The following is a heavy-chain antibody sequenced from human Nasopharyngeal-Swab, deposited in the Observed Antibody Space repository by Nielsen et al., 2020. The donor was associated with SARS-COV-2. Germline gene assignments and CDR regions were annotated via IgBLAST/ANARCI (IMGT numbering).Heavy chain of an antibody. Sequence: GSLRLSCAVYGGSFSGYYWSWIRQPPGKGLEWIGEINHSGSTNYNPSLKSRVTISVDTSKNQFSLKLSSVTAADTAVYYCARVPVFWYFDLWGRGTLVTVSS. D-gene: IGHD2-8*01. J-gene: IGHJ2*01. V-gene: IGHV4-34*01. CDR3: ARVPVFWYFDL. CDR2: INHSGST. CDR1: GGSFSGYY.